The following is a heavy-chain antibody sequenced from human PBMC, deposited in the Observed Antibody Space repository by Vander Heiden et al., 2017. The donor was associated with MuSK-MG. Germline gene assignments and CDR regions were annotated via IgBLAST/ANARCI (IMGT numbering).Heavy chain of an antibody. CDR3: ARAQYSNSVKFDY. V-gene: IGHV1-2*02. J-gene: IGHJ4*02. D-gene: IGHD6-6*01. Sequence: VQLVQSGAEVKEPGASVSVSCRASGYTFTDYYIHWVRQAPGEGLEWMGWFNPYKDKTNYAEKFQGRVTMTGDTSISTAYMDLSRLRSDDTAAYYCARAQYSNSVKFDYWGQGTRVTVSS. CDR1: GYTFTDYY. CDR2: FNPYKDKT.